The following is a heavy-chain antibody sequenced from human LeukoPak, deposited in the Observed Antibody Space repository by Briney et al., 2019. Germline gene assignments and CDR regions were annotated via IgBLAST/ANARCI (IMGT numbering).Heavy chain of an antibody. J-gene: IGHJ6*02. V-gene: IGHV4-59*01. CDR1: GGSLSSYY. D-gene: IGHD3-22*01. CDR2: IYYSGST. Sequence: SETLSLTCTVSGGSLSSYYWSWIRQPPGKGLEWIGYIYYSGSTNYNPSLKSRVTISVDTSKNQFSLKLSSVTAADTAVYYCARDTLTYYYDSSGYEVYYYYGMDVWGQGTTVTVSS. CDR3: ARDTLTYYYDSSGYEVYYYYGMDV.